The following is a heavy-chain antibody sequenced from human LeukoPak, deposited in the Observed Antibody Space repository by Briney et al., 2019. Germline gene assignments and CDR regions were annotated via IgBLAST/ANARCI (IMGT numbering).Heavy chain of an antibody. D-gene: IGHD6-13*01. CDR3: ARGYSSSWYRAPDLDFDY. CDR2: ISSSSSTI. J-gene: IGHJ4*02. Sequence: PGGSLRLSCAASGFTFSSYSMNWVRQAPGKGLEWVSYISSSSSTIYYADSVKGRFTISRDNAKNSLYLQMNSLRAEDTAVYYCARGYSSSWYRAPDLDFDYWGQGTLVTVSS. V-gene: IGHV3-48*01. CDR1: GFTFSSYS.